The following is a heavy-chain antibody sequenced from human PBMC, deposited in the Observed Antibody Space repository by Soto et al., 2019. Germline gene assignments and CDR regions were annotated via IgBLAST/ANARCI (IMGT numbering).Heavy chain of an antibody. J-gene: IGHJ4*02. Sequence: PGGSLRLSCSASGFTFSSYAMHWVRQAPGKGLEYVSSISINGGSTHYADSVKGRFTISRDNSKNTQYLQMSSLRADDTALYYCVKGEYYYDSSGYYPFDYWGQGTLVT. CDR3: VKGEYYYDSSGYYPFDY. CDR2: ISINGGST. V-gene: IGHV3-64D*06. CDR1: GFTFSSYA. D-gene: IGHD3-22*01.